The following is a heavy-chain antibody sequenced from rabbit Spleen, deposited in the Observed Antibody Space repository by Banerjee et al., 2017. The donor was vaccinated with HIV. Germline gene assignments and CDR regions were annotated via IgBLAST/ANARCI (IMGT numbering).Heavy chain of an antibody. CDR1: GFTLSSYY. CDR3: ARPDYDGYGCGL. Sequence: QEQLVESGGGLVQPGGSLTLTCKASGFTLSSYYMCWVRQAPGKGLEWIGCIATGSNGAWCASWAKGRFTISRASSTTVDLKMTSLTAADTATYFCARPDYDGYGCGLWGPGTLVTVS. CDR2: IATGSNGA. V-gene: IGHV1S45*01. J-gene: IGHJ4*01. D-gene: IGHD6-1*01.